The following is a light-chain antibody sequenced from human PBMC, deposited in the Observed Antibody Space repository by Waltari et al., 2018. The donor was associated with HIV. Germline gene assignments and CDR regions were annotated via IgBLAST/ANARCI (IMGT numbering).Light chain of an antibody. J-gene: IGLJ2*01. CDR3: SSYAGSNVI. Sequence: QSALTQPPSASGSPGQSVTISCTGTSRDVGGYTYVSWYQQHPDKAPKLMIYEVSKRPSGVPDRFSGSKSGNTASLTVSGLQAEDEADYYCSSYAGSNVIFGGGTKLTVL. V-gene: IGLV2-8*01. CDR2: EVS. CDR1: SRDVGGYTY.